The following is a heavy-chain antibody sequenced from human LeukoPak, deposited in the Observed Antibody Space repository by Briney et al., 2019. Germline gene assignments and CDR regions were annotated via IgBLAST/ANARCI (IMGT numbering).Heavy chain of an antibody. J-gene: IGHJ4*02. Sequence: SEALSLTCTVSGGSFSSGGYNWSRLRPHPGKGLEWIGYIYYSGSTYYNPSLKSRVTISVDTSKNQFSLKLSSVTAADTAVYYCARNYDILTGFYFDYWGQGTLVTVSS. D-gene: IGHD3-9*01. CDR1: GGSFSSGGYN. V-gene: IGHV4-31*03. CDR3: ARNYDILTGFYFDY. CDR2: IYYSGST.